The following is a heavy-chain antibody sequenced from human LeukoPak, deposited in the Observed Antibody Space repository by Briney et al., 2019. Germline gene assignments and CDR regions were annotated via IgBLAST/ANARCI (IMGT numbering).Heavy chain of an antibody. Sequence: SETLSLTCTVSGDSMSIYYWSWIRQPPGKGLEYIGYVYHSGSTDYNPSLEGRVTISMDTSKSQVSLKLYSVTAADTAVYYCARDTSAWVLWGQGTLVTVSS. CDR1: GDSMSIYY. D-gene: IGHD6-19*01. J-gene: IGHJ1*01. V-gene: IGHV4-59*01. CDR3: ARDTSAWVL. CDR2: VYHSGST.